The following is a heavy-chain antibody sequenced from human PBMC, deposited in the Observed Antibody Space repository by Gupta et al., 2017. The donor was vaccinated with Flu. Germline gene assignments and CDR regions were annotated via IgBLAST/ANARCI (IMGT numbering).Heavy chain of an antibody. CDR2: ISGSGGST. D-gene: IGHD1-1*01. V-gene: IGHV3-23*01. Sequence: SSYAMSWVRQAPGKGLEWVSAISGSGGSTYDADSVKGRFTISRDKSKNTLYLQMNSLRAEDTAVYYCVRRYNGNDEVKFDYWGQGTLVTVSS. J-gene: IGHJ4*02. CDR1: SSYA. CDR3: VRRYNGNDEVKFDY.